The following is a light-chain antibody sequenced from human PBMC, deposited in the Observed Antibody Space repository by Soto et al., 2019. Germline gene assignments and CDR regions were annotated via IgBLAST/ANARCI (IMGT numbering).Light chain of an antibody. CDR1: SRDIAASNF. Sequence: QSVLTQPASVSGSPGQSITISCTGTSRDIAASNFVSWYQQRPGKAPKVMIYEVSNRPSGVSHRFSGSKSGTTASLTISGLQAEDEADYYCSSYTANSVTLYVFGTGTKVTVL. CDR2: EVS. CDR3: SSYTANSVTLYV. V-gene: IGLV2-14*01. J-gene: IGLJ1*01.